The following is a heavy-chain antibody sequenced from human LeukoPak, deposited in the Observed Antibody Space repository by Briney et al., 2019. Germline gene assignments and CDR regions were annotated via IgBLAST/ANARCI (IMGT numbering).Heavy chain of an antibody. D-gene: IGHD3-10*01. Sequence: SETLSLTCTVSGGSISSGGYYWIWIRQHPGKGLEWIGYIYYSGSTYYNPSLKSRVSISVDTSKKQFSLKLSSVTAADTAVYYCARDPRGRGVITWGMDVWGQGTTVTVSS. J-gene: IGHJ6*02. CDR2: IYYSGST. V-gene: IGHV4-31*03. CDR1: GGSISSGGYY. CDR3: ARDPRGRGVITWGMDV.